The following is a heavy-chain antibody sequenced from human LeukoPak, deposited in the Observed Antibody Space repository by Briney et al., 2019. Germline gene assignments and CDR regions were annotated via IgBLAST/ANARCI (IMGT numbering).Heavy chain of an antibody. V-gene: IGHV3-7*01. D-gene: IGHD5-12*01. CDR3: ARLGIVATITLYYFDY. Sequence: GGSLRLSCAASGFTFSSYGMSWVRQAPGKGLEWVANIKQDGSEKYYVDSVKGRFTISRDNAKNSLYLQMNSLRAEDTAVYYCARLGIVATITLYYFDYWGQGTLVTVSS. CDR2: IKQDGSEK. J-gene: IGHJ4*02. CDR1: GFTFSSYG.